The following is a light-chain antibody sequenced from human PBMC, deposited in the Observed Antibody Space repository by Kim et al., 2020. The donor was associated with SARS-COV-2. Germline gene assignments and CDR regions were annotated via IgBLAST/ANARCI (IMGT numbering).Light chain of an antibody. V-gene: IGKV1-39*01. CDR1: QDINNY. CDR2: AAS. Sequence: SASVGDRVTITCRASQDINNYLNWYQQKPGEAPKLLITAASSLRSGVPSRFSGSGFGTDFTLTISSLQPEDFITYYCQQSYGTPYTFGQGTKLEI. CDR3: QQSYGTPYT. J-gene: IGKJ2*01.